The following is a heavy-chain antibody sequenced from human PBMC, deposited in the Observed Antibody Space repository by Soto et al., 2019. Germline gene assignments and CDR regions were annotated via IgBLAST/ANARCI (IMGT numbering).Heavy chain of an antibody. D-gene: IGHD2-2*03. CDR1: GGTFSSYA. CDR3: ARDGGGYCSSASCYDYYYYYGMDV. J-gene: IGHJ6*02. CDR2: IIPIFGTA. V-gene: IGHV1-69*13. Sequence: SVKVSCKASGGTFSSYAISWVRQAPGQGLEWMGGIIPIFGTANYAQKFQGRVTITADESTSTAYMELSSLRSEDTAVYYCARDGGGYCSSASCYDYYYYYGMDVWGQGTTVTVSS.